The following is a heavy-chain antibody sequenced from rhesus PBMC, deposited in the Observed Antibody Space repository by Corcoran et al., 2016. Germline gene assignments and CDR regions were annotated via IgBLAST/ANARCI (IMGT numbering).Heavy chain of an antibody. CDR1: GFSLTTSGMG. Sequence: QVTLKESGPALVKPTQTLTLTCTFSGFSLTTSGMGVGWIRQPPGKALEWLALIYWDDDKCYSTSLKGRLTISKDTSKNQGVLTRTNMDPMDTATYYCAQRTWIQWVQFDYWGQGVLVTVSS. CDR3: AQRTWIQWVQFDY. CDR2: IYWDDDK. V-gene: IGHV2-152*01. J-gene: IGHJ4*01. D-gene: IGHD5-30*01.